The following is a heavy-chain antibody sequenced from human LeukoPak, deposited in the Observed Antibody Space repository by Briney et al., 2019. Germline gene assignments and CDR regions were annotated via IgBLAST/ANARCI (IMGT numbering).Heavy chain of an antibody. D-gene: IGHD1-1*01. CDR2: TRNKANSYTT. CDR3: ARAAPGTADAFDI. Sequence: PGGSLRLSCAASGFTFSDHYMDWVRQAPGKGLEWVGRTRNKANSYTTEYAASVKDRFTISRDDSKNSLYLQMNSLKTEDTAVYYCARAAPGTADAFDIWGQGTMVTVSS. J-gene: IGHJ3*02. V-gene: IGHV3-72*01. CDR1: GFTFSDHY.